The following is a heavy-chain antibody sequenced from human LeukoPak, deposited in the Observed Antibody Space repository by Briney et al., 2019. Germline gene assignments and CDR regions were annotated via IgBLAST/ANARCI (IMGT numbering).Heavy chain of an antibody. D-gene: IGHD5-18*01. Sequence: GGSLRLSCAASGFTFSSYGMHWVRQAPGKGLEWVAVISYDGSNKYYADSVKGRFTISRDNSKNTLYLQMNSLRAEDTALYYCAKDIGDGYSYGEFDYWGQGTLVTVSS. J-gene: IGHJ4*02. CDR1: GFTFSSYG. CDR3: AKDIGDGYSYGEFDY. CDR2: ISYDGSNK. V-gene: IGHV3-30*18.